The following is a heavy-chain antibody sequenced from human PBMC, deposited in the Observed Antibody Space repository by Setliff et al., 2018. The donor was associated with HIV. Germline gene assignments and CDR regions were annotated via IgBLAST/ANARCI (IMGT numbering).Heavy chain of an antibody. V-gene: IGHV4-59*08. CDR3: ARHGRSYDSGRWYNWFDS. Sequence: SETLSLTCTVSGGSIISNFWSWIRQPPGKELEWIGLMHVSRETNYNPSLESRVTISMDTSKNQFSLKLSSVTAADTALYFCARHGRSYDSGRWYNWFDSWGQGTPVTVSS. J-gene: IGHJ5*01. CDR2: MHVSRET. CDR1: GGSIISNF. D-gene: IGHD3-10*01.